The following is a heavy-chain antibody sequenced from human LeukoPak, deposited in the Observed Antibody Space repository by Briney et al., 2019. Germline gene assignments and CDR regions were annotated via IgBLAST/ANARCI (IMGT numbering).Heavy chain of an antibody. CDR1: GGSISSYY. CDR2: IYYSGST. D-gene: IGHD6-13*01. V-gene: IGHV4-59*01. Sequence: KSSETLSLTCTVTGGSISSYYWSWIRQPPGKGLEWIGYIYYSGSTNYNPSLKSRVTISVDTSKNQFSLKLSSVTAADTAVYYCARVPAGTTTPYFDYWGQGTLVTVSS. J-gene: IGHJ4*02. CDR3: ARVPAGTTTPYFDY.